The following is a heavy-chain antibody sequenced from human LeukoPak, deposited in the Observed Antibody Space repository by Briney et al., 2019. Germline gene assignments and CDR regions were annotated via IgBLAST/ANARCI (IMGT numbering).Heavy chain of an antibody. CDR3: ATWGDTTAEYFQR. Sequence: GGSLRLSCVVSGFTFNSCWMNWVRQAPGKGLEWVAHINPDGRDTYYVDSVKGRFTISRDSAQNSMYLQMNSLRVEDTAVYYCATWGDTTAEYFQRWGQGTLVTVSS. D-gene: IGHD2-21*02. V-gene: IGHV3-7*01. J-gene: IGHJ1*01. CDR1: GFTFNSCW. CDR2: INPDGRDT.